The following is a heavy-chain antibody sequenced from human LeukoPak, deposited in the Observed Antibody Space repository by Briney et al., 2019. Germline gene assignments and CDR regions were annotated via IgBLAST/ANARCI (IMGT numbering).Heavy chain of an antibody. CDR3: ARTGWPYCSSTSCYPYYFDY. J-gene: IGHJ4*02. V-gene: IGHV1-18*01. Sequence: ASVKVSCKASGYTFTSYGISWVRQAPGQGLEGMGWISAYNGNTNYAQKLQGRVTMTTDTSTSTAYMELRSLRSDDTAVYYCARTGWPYCSSTSCYPYYFDYWGQGTLVTVSS. CDR2: ISAYNGNT. D-gene: IGHD2-2*01. CDR1: GYTFTSYG.